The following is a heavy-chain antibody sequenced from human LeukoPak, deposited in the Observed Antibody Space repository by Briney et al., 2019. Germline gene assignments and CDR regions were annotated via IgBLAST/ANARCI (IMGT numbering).Heavy chain of an antibody. V-gene: IGHV3-21*01. CDR3: ARVLPTVTWGWALDI. CDR2: SFFFL. Sequence: SFFFLYYPPSLKCRFTISRHNPKHSLYLQMNSLRGEETGVYYCARVLPTVTWGWALDIWGQGTMVTVSS. J-gene: IGHJ3*02. D-gene: IGHD4-17*01.